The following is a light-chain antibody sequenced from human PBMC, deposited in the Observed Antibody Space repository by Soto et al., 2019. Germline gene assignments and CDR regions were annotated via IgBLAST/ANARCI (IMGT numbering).Light chain of an antibody. Sequence: QSVLTQPASVSGSPGQSITISCTGTSSDVGDYPYVAWYQQHPGKVPKLIIYEVTNRPSGVTSRFSGSKSENTASLTISGLQAEDEADYYCCSYAGSYTYVFGTGTKVTVL. V-gene: IGLV2-14*01. CDR1: SSDVGDYPY. CDR3: CSYAGSYTYV. CDR2: EVT. J-gene: IGLJ1*01.